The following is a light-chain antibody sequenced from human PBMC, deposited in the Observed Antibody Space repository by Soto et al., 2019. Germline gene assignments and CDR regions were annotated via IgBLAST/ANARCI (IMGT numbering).Light chain of an antibody. CDR2: DAS. CDR1: QSVSGSY. CDR3: QQRSNWPH. V-gene: IGKV3D-20*02. Sequence: EIVLTQSPGTLSLSPGERATLSCRASQSVSGSYLAWYQQKPGQAPRLLIYDASNRATGIPARFSGSGSGTDFSLTISSLEPEDFAVYYCQQRSNWPHFGKGTRLVIK. J-gene: IGKJ5*01.